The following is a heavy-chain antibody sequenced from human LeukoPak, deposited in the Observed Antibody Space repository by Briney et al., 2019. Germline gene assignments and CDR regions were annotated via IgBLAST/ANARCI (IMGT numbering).Heavy chain of an antibody. D-gene: IGHD2-2*01. J-gene: IGHJ6*02. CDR3: FSYYYYYYGMDV. CDR2: IYYSGST. V-gene: IGHV4-39*01. Sequence: SETLSLTCTVSGGSISSSSYYWGWIRQPPGKGLEWIGSIYYSGSTYYNPSLKSRVTTSVDTSKNQFSLKLSSVTAADTAVYYCFSYYYYYYGMDVWGQGTTVTVSS. CDR1: GGSISSSSYY.